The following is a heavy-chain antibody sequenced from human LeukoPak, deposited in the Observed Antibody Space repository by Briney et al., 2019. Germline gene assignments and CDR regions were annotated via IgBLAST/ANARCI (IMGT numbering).Heavy chain of an antibody. Sequence: SSETLSLTCAVSGGSISSSNWWSWVRQPPGKGLGWIGEIYHSGSTNYNPSLKSRVTISVDKSKNQFSLKLSSVTAADTAVYYCARVRSVAGTYYFDYWGQGTLVTVSS. V-gene: IGHV4-4*02. CDR2: IYHSGST. D-gene: IGHD6-19*01. J-gene: IGHJ4*02. CDR3: ARVRSVAGTYYFDY. CDR1: GGSISSSNW.